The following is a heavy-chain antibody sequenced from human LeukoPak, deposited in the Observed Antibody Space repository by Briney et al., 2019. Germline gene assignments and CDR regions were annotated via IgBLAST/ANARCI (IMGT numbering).Heavy chain of an antibody. CDR3: AKDWSYYYDSSGYFNWFDP. V-gene: IGHV3-23*01. CDR1: GFTFSSYA. CDR2: ISGSGGST. J-gene: IGHJ5*02. D-gene: IGHD3-22*01. Sequence: GGSLRLSCAASGFTFSSYAMSWVRQAPGKGLEWVSAISGSGGSTYYADSVKGRFTISRDNSKNTLYLQMNSLRAEDTAVYYCAKDWSYYYDSSGYFNWFDPWGQGTLVTVSS.